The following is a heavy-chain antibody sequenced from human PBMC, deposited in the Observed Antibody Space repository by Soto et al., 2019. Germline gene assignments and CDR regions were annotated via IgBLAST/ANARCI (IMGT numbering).Heavy chain of an antibody. CDR2: TWYDESIK. CDR1: GFTFSDYG. CDR3: ARDNSAGAGENWFDP. J-gene: IGHJ5*02. D-gene: IGHD1-26*01. V-gene: IGHV3-33*01. Sequence: LRLSCAASGFTFSDYGMHWVRQAPGKGLEWVALTWYDESIKVYADSVKGRFTISRDNSKNTLYLQMNNLRPEDTAVYFCARDNSAGAGENWFDPWGQGTLVTVYS.